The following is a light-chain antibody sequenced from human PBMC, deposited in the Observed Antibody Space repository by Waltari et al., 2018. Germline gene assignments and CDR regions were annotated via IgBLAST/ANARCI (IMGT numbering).Light chain of an antibody. CDR3: SSHTSRSPLGV. J-gene: IGLJ3*02. Sequence: QSALTQPASLSGSPGQSTTISCPGTSSEVGGYNYVSWYPQHPGKAPKLLFYEVSKRTSWVSNRFSGSKSRSTASLTISGLQAEDEADYYCSSHTSRSPLGVFGGGTKLPVL. V-gene: IGLV2-14*01. CDR2: EVS. CDR1: SSEVGGYNY.